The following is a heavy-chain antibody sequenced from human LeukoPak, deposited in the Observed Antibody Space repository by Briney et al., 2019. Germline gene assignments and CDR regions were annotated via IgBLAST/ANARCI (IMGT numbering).Heavy chain of an antibody. CDR1: GYTFLNYG. CDR3: ARDGDMTYYDILTGYYAAFDI. CDR2: INPSGGST. Sequence: GASVKVSCKASGYTFLNYGIHWVRQAPGQGLEWMGIINPSGGSTSYAQKFQGRVTMTRDTSTSTVYMELSSLRSEDTAVYYCARDGDMTYYDILTGYYAAFDIWGQGTMVTVSS. D-gene: IGHD3-9*01. J-gene: IGHJ3*02. V-gene: IGHV1-46*01.